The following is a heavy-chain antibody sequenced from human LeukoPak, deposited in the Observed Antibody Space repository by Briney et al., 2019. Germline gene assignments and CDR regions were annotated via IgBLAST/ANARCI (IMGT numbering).Heavy chain of an antibody. CDR1: GYTFTGYY. CDR3: ARANALYCSSTSCLFDY. J-gene: IGHJ4*02. CDR2: INPNSGGT. Sequence: ASVTVSCKASGYTFTGYYMHWVRQAPGQGLEWMAWINPNSGGTYYAQNFHDRITMTRGTSISTAYMELSRLRSDDTAIYYCARANALYCSSTSCLFDYWGQGTLVTVSS. V-gene: IGHV1-2*02. D-gene: IGHD2-2*01.